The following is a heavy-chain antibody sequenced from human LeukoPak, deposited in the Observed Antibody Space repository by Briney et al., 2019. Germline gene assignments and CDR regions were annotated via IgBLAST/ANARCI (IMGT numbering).Heavy chain of an antibody. CDR2: ISWNSGNI. CDR1: GFTFSSYS. CDR3: ARGVDNSYGYVF. Sequence: GGSLRLSCAASGFTFSSYSMNWVRQAPGKGLEWVSGISWNSGNIGYADSVKGRFTISRDNAKNSLYLQMNSLRAEDTAVYYCARGVDNSYGYVFWGQGTLVTVSS. J-gene: IGHJ4*02. D-gene: IGHD5-18*01. V-gene: IGHV3-21*01.